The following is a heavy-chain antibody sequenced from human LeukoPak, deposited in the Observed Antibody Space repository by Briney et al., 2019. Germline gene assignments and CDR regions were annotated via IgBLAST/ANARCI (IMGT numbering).Heavy chain of an antibody. CDR1: GFTVSSNY. CDR2: IYSGGST. Sequence: GGSLRLSCAASGFTVSSNYMSWVRQAPGKGLEWVSVIYSGGSTYYGDSVKGRFTISRDKSKNTLYLQMNSLRAEDTAVYHCAKDPNGDYIGAFDMWGQGTMVTVSS. J-gene: IGHJ3*02. D-gene: IGHD4-17*01. V-gene: IGHV3-66*01. CDR3: AKDPNGDYIGAFDM.